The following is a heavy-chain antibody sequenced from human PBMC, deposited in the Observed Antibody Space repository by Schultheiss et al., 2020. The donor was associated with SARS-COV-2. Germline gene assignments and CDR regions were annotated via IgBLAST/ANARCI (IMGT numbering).Heavy chain of an antibody. V-gene: IGHV4-38-2*02. D-gene: IGHD3-3*01. Sequence: SETLSLTCTVSGYSISSGYYWGWIRQPPGKGLEWIGSIHYSGSTYYNPSLKSRVTISVDTSRRQFSLKLTSVTAADTAVYYCASGVYRFLEWQERDYWGQGTLVTVSS. J-gene: IGHJ4*02. CDR1: GYSISSGYY. CDR2: IHYSGST. CDR3: ASGVYRFLEWQERDY.